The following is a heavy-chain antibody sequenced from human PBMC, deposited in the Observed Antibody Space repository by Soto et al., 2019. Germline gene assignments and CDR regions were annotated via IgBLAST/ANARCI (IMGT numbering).Heavy chain of an antibody. J-gene: IGHJ5*02. CDR2: IYYSGST. Sequence: XILCLTCAVADGSVISRSDYWRWIRQPPGKGLEWIGYIYYSGSTNYNPSLKSRVTISVDTSKNQFSLKLSSVTAADTAVYYCARDISPDNWFDPWGQGTLVTVS. CDR3: ARDISPDNWFDP. V-gene: IGHV4-61*01. CDR1: DGSVISRSDY. D-gene: IGHD2-2*01.